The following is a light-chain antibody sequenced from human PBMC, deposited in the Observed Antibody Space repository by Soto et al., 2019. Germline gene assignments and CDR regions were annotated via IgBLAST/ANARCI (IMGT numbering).Light chain of an antibody. Sequence: QSVLAQPASVSGSFGQSITISCSGPNTDLGVYGYVSWYQHQPGKAPILLIYDVNNRPSGISDRFSGSKSGDTASLTIFGLQAEDEADYFCFSKISGFVYGFGTGTKVTVL. CDR3: FSKISGFVYG. CDR1: NTDLGVYGY. V-gene: IGLV2-14*01. CDR2: DVN. J-gene: IGLJ1*01.